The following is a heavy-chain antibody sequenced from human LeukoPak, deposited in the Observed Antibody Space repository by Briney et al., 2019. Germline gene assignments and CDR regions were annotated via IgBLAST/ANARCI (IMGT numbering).Heavy chain of an antibody. CDR1: GYTFTDYY. V-gene: IGHV1-2*02. CDR3: ARAVEMATITFDY. D-gene: IGHD5-24*01. CDR2: INPNSGGT. Sequence: ASVTVSCKASGYTFTDYYMNWMRQAPEQGLEWMGWINPNSGGTNYAQKFQGRVTMTRDTPISTAYMELSRLRSDDTAVYYCARAVEMATITFDYWGQGTLVTVSS. J-gene: IGHJ4*02.